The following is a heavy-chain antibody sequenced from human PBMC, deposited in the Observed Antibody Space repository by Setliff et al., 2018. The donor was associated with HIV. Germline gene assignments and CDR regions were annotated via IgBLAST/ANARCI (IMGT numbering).Heavy chain of an antibody. CDR1: GYSISSGYY. CDR2: IYHSGST. J-gene: IGHJ4*02. CDR3: APRHHKYGFL. Sequence: SETLSLTCAVSGYSISSGYYWGWIRQPPGKGLEWIGSIYHSGSTYYNPSLKSRVTISVDTSKNQFSLELRSVTAADTALYYCAPRHHKYGFLWGQATLVTVSS. D-gene: IGHD3-10*01. V-gene: IGHV4-38-2*01.